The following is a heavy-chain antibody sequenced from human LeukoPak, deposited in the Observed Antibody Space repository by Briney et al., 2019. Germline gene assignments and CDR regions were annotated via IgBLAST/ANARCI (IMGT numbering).Heavy chain of an antibody. Sequence: GGSLRLSCAASGFTFSSYGMSWVRQAPGKGLEWVSAISGSSGSIIYADSVRGRFTISRDNSKNTVYLQMDSLTVEDTAVYYCAREDSDGYNLNYWGQGTLVTVSS. J-gene: IGHJ4*02. CDR1: GFTFSSYG. D-gene: IGHD5-24*01. CDR3: AREDSDGYNLNY. CDR2: ISGSSGSI. V-gene: IGHV3-23*01.